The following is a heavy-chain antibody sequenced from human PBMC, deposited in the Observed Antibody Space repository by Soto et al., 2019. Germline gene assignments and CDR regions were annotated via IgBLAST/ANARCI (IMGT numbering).Heavy chain of an antibody. CDR2: ISGGGAGS. V-gene: IGHV3-23*01. D-gene: IGHD6-13*01. J-gene: IGHJ4*02. Sequence: PGKGLEWVSSISGGGAGSDYADSVKGRFTISRDNSKNTLYLQMNSLRADDTAVYFCVKGSSNWSLLYFDYRGQGPLVTVSS. CDR3: VKGSSNWSLLYFDY.